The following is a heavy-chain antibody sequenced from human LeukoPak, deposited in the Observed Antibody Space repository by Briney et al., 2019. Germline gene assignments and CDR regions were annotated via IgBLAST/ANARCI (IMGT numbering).Heavy chain of an antibody. D-gene: IGHD3-22*01. Sequence: GGSLRLSCAASGFTFSSYGMHWVRQAPGKGLEWVAFIRYDGSNKYYADSVKGRFTISRDNSKNTLYLQMNSLRAEDTAVYYCAKGRGWQRITMIVGGFDYWGQGTLVTVSS. CDR3: AKGRGWQRITMIVGGFDY. CDR1: GFTFSSYG. V-gene: IGHV3-30*02. CDR2: IRYDGSNK. J-gene: IGHJ4*02.